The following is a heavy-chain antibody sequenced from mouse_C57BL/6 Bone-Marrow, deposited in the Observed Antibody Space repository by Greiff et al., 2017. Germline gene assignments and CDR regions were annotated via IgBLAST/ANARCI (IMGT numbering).Heavy chain of an antibody. D-gene: IGHD1-1*01. CDR1: GYTFTDYY. CDR2: INPNNGGT. Sequence: EVQLQQSGPELVKPGASVKISCKASGYTFTDYYMNWVKQSHGKSLEWIGDINPNNGGTSYNQKFKGKATLTVDKSSSTAYMELRSLTSEDSAVYYCASRYYGLDYWGQGTTLTVSS. V-gene: IGHV1-26*01. CDR3: ASRYYGLDY. J-gene: IGHJ2*01.